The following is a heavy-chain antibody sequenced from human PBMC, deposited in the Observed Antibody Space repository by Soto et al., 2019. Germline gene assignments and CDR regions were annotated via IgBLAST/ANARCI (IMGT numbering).Heavy chain of an antibody. D-gene: IGHD4-17*01. CDR1: GGSISSGGYS. Sequence: QLQLQESGSGLVKPSQTLSLTCAVSGGSISSGGYSWSWIRQPPGKGLEWIGYIYHSGSTYYNPSLKSRVTISVYRSKNQFSLQLSSVTAADTAVYYCARVNYGGEYYYYGRDVWGQGTTVTVSS. V-gene: IGHV4-30-2*01. J-gene: IGHJ6*02. CDR2: IYHSGST. CDR3: ARVNYGGEYYYYGRDV.